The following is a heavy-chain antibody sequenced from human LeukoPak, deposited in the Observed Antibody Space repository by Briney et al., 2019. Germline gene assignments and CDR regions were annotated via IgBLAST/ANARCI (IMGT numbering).Heavy chain of an antibody. CDR1: GGSISSGSYY. CDR3: ARAQLELGEDNWFDP. V-gene: IGHV4-61*02. Sequence: KPSETLSLTCTVSGGSISSGSYYWSWIRQPAGKGLEWIGRIYTSGSTNYNPSLKSRVTISVDTSKNQFSLKLSSVTAADTAVYYCARAQLELGEDNWFDPWGQGTLVTVSS. CDR2: IYTSGST. J-gene: IGHJ5*02. D-gene: IGHD1-1*01.